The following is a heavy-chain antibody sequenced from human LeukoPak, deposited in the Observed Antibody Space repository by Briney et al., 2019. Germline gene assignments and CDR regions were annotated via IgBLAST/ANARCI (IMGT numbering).Heavy chain of an antibody. Sequence: ASETLSLTCTVSGGSISSYYWSWIRQPAGKGLEWIGRIYTSGSTNYNPSLKSRVTMSVDTPKNQFSLKLSSVTAADTAVYYCARTSIAAAVDYWGQGTLVTVSS. CDR3: ARTSIAAAVDY. CDR1: GGSISSYY. D-gene: IGHD6-13*01. CDR2: IYTSGST. V-gene: IGHV4-4*07. J-gene: IGHJ4*02.